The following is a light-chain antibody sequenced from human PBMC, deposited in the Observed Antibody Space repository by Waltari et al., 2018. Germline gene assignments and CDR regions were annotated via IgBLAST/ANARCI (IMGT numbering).Light chain of an antibody. CDR3: CSYASGSTFV. J-gene: IGLJ2*01. CDR1: SGEVGAYNL. CDR2: EVN. Sequence: QSALTQPASVSGSPGQAITISCTGTSGEVGAYNLVSWYQQHPVKAPKRRIYEVNKRPSGVFNRFSGSKSGNTASLTISGLQAEDEADYYCCSYASGSTFVFGGGTKLIVL. V-gene: IGLV2-23*02.